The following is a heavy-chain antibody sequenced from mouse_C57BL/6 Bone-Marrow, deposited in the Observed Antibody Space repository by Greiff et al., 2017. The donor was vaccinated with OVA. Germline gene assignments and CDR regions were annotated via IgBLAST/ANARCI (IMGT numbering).Heavy chain of an antibody. CDR1: GFTIKDYC. CDR3: TTWGYGSGYWYFDV. J-gene: IGHJ1*03. Sequence: VQLKESGAELVRPGASVKLSCTASGFTIKDYCMHWVKQRPEQGLEWIGRIDPEDGYTDYAPKFQGKATMTAATSSNTAYLQLSSLTSEDTAVNYCTTWGYGSGYWYFDVWGTGTTVTVSS. V-gene: IGHV14-1*01. CDR2: IDPEDGYT. D-gene: IGHD1-1*01.